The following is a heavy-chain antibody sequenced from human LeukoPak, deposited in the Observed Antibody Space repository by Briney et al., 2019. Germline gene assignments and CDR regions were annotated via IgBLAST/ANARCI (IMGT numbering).Heavy chain of an antibody. D-gene: IGHD3-10*01. CDR3: ARTPWNRITMVREVITNNWFDP. CDR2: ISSSSSYI. Sequence: GGSLRLSCAASGFTFSSYSMNWVRQAPGKGLEWVSSISSSSSYIYYADSVKGRFTISRDNAKNSLYLQMNSLRAEDTAVYYCARTPWNRITMVREVITNNWFDPWGQGTLVTVSS. V-gene: IGHV3-21*01. CDR1: GFTFSSYS. J-gene: IGHJ5*02.